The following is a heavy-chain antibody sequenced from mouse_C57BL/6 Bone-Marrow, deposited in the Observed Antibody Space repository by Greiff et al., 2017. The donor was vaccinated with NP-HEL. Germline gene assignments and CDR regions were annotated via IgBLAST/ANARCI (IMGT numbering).Heavy chain of an antibody. CDR3: AGHYYGSSYYFDC. CDR1: GFTFSSYG. J-gene: IGHJ2*01. CDR2: ISSGGSYT. D-gene: IGHD1-1*01. V-gene: IGHV5-6*01. Sequence: EVQLVESGGDLVKPGGSLKLSCAASGFTFSSYGMSWVRQTPDKRLEWVATISSGGSYTYYPDSVKGRFTISRDNAKNTLYLQMSSLKSEDTAMYYCAGHYYGSSYYFDCWGQGTTLTVSS.